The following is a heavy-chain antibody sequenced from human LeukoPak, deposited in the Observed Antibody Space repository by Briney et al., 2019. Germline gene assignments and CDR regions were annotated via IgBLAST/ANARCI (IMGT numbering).Heavy chain of an antibody. D-gene: IGHD4-17*01. V-gene: IGHV3-23*01. J-gene: IGHJ4*02. Sequence: GGSLRLSCAASGFTFNNYAMNWVRQAPGKGLEWVSSISGGGETTYYADSAKGRFTISRDNSQNTVYLQMNSLRAEDTAVYYCARDYADYVGYFFFFYCGQGTLFSVSS. CDR2: ISGGGETT. CDR3: ARDYADYVGYFFFFY. CDR1: GFTFNNYA.